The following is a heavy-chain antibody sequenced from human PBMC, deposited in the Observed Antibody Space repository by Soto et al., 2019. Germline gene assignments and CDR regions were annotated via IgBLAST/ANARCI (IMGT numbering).Heavy chain of an antibody. CDR1: GFTVSSNY. CDR2: IYSGGST. D-gene: IGHD2-2*01. J-gene: IGHJ3*02. V-gene: IGHV3-53*01. CDR3: ATSHIVVVPAAHDAFDI. Sequence: GGSLRLSCAASGFTVSSNYMSWVRQAPGKGLEWVSVIYSGGSTYYADSVKGRFTISRDNSKNTLYLQMNSLRAEDTAVYSCATSHIVVVPAAHDAFDIWGQGTMVTVSS.